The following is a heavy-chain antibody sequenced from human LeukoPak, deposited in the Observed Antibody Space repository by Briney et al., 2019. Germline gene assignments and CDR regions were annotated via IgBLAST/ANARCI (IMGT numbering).Heavy chain of an antibody. V-gene: IGHV3-48*01. D-gene: IGHD1-1*01. CDR1: GFAFSSYG. CDR3: ARGENALKGSPGAYFDY. J-gene: IGHJ4*02. CDR2: ISSSSSTI. Sequence: PGGSLRLSCAASGFAFSSYGMHWVRQAPGKGLEWVSYISSSSSTIYYADSVKGRFTISRDNAKNSLYLQMNSLRAEDTAVYYCARGENALKGSPGAYFDYWGQGTLVTVSS.